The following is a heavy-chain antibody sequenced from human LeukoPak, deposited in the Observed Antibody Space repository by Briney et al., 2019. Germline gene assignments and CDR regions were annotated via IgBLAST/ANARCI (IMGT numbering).Heavy chain of an antibody. J-gene: IGHJ4*02. V-gene: IGHV7-4-1*02. D-gene: IGHD3-22*01. CDR3: ARAPPSPYYYDSSGYYYGPPDY. CDR1: GYTFTSYA. Sequence: GASVKVSCKASGYTFTSYAMNWVRQAPGQGLEWMGWINTNTGNPTYAQGFTGRFVFSLDTSVSTAYLQISSLKVVDTAVYYCARAPPSPYYYDSSGYYYGPPDYWGQGTLVTVSS. CDR2: INTNTGNP.